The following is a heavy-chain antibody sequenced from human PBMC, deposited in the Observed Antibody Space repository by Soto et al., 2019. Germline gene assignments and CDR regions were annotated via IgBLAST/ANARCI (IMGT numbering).Heavy chain of an antibody. J-gene: IGHJ6*02. CDR1: GFTFSSYW. D-gene: IGHD2-15*01. V-gene: IGHV3-7*03. Sequence: GGSLRLSCAASGFTFSSYWMSWVRQAPGTGLEWVANIKQDGSEKYYVDSVKGRFTISRDNAKNSLYLQMNSLRAEDTAVYYCARETVVAATTRRYYYYGMDVWGQGTTVTVSS. CDR2: IKQDGSEK. CDR3: ARETVVAATTRRYYYYGMDV.